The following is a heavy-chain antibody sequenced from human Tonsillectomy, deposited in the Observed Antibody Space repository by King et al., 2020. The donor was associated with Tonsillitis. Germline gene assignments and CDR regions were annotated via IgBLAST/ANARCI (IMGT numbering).Heavy chain of an antibody. CDR1: GFTFSRYA. CDR2: ISYDGSNK. V-gene: IGHV3-30-3*01. D-gene: IGHD6-19*01. Sequence: VQLVESGGGVVQPGRSLRLSCAASGFTFSRYAMHWVRQAPGKGLEWGALISYDGSNKYYADSVKGRFTITRDNSKNTLYLQMNSLRAEDTAVYYCARDLREQWLVLLYRGDCYSGMDVWGQGTTVPVSS. CDR3: ARDLREQWLVLLYRGDCYSGMDV. J-gene: IGHJ6*02.